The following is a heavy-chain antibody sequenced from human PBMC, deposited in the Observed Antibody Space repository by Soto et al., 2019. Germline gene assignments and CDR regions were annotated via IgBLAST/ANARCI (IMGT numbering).Heavy chain of an antibody. CDR2: ISYDGSNK. CDR3: ASGIKTVLDYGDYFDY. D-gene: IGHD4-17*01. CDR1: GFTFSSYA. J-gene: IGHJ4*02. Sequence: QVQLVEYGGGVVQPGRSLRLSCAASGFTFSSYAMHWVRQAPGKGLAWVAVISYDGSNKYYADSVKGRFTISRDNSKNTLYLQRNSRRAEDTAVYYCASGIKTVLDYGDYFDYWGQGTLVTVSS. V-gene: IGHV3-30-3*01.